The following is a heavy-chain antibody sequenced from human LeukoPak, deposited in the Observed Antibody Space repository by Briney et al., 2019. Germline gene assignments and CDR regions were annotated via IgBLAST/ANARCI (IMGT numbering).Heavy chain of an antibody. CDR1: GGSFSGYY. V-gene: IGHV4-34*01. D-gene: IGHD6-13*01. CDR3: ARVSEIAAAGYWGSYYYYGMDV. J-gene: IGHJ6*02. CDR2: INHSGST. Sequence: SETLSLTCAVYGGSFSGYYWSWIRQPPGKGLEWIGEINHSGSTNYNPSLKSRVTISVDTSKNQFSLKLSSVTAADTAVYYCARVSEIAAAGYWGSYYYYGMDVWGQGTTVTVSS.